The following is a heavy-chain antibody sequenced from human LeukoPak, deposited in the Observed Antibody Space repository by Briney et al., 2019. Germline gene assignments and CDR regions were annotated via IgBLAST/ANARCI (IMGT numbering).Heavy chain of an antibody. D-gene: IGHD2-2*01. CDR1: GFTFSSYS. V-gene: IGHV3-21*01. Sequence: GGSLRLSCAASGFTFSSYSMNWVRQAPGKGLEWVSSISSSSSYIYYADSVKGRFTISRDNAKNSLYLQMNSLRAEDTAVYYCAGLVVVPAAFAFDIWGQGTMVTVSS. CDR2: ISSSSSYI. CDR3: AGLVVVPAAFAFDI. J-gene: IGHJ3*02.